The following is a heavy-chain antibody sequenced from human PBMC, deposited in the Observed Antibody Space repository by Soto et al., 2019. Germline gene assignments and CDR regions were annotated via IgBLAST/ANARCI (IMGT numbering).Heavy chain of an antibody. CDR2: MSGIGDST. CDR1: GFTFTSYA. J-gene: IGHJ4*02. D-gene: IGHD4-17*01. V-gene: IGHV3-23*01. CDR3: AKGGYGDYSFDF. Sequence: EVQLSESGGGLVQPGGSLRLSCAASGFTFTSYALNWVRQAPGKGLEWVSGMSGIGDSTYNADSVKGRFTISRDISKNTLYLQMSNLRAEDTAVYYCAKGGYGDYSFDFWGQGTLVTVSS.